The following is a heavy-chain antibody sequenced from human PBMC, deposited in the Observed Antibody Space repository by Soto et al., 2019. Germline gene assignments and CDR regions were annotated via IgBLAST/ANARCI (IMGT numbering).Heavy chain of an antibody. V-gene: IGHV4-39*07. CDR2: IYYSGRT. D-gene: IGHD5-18*01. J-gene: IGHJ5*01. CDR1: GGSISSNIYY. CDR3: ARIPVDTYMTYWFDP. Sequence: SATLSITCSVSGGSISSNIYYWGWIRQPPGKGLEWIGSIYYSGRTYYNASLMSRVTMSVDTSKNQFSLKLSSVTAADTAVYFCARIPVDTYMTYWFDPWGQGTLVTVSS.